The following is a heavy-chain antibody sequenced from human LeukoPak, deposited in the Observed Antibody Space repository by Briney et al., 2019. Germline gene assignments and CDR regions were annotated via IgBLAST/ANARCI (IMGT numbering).Heavy chain of an antibody. V-gene: IGHV3-48*03. J-gene: IGHJ6*02. D-gene: IGHD6-6*01. CDR2: ISSSGSTI. Sequence: GGSLRLSCAASGFTFNSYEMNWVRQAPGKGLEWVSYISSSGSTIYYADSVKGRFTISRENPKYSLYLQMNSLETEDSAIYYCASHYSSSSGKGMDVWGQGTTVTVSS. CDR1: GFTFNSYE. CDR3: ASHYSSSSGKGMDV.